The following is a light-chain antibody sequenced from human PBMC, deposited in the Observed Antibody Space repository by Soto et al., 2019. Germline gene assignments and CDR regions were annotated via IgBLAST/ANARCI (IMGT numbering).Light chain of an antibody. Sequence: QSVLTQSPSVSGAPGQRVSISCTGSTSNIGAPYDVHWYQHLPGTAPKLLIYGDNNRPSGVPDRFSGSKSGTSASLAITRLQAEDEADYYCQSYDSSLSGYVFGTGTKVTVL. CDR1: TSNIGAPYD. V-gene: IGLV1-40*01. J-gene: IGLJ1*01. CDR3: QSYDSSLSGYV. CDR2: GDN.